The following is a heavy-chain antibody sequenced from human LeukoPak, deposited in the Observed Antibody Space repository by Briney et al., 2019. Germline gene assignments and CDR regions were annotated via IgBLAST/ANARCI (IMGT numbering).Heavy chain of an antibody. CDR2: IFPCDSYT. V-gene: IGHV5-51*01. D-gene: IGHD3-3*01. CDR1: GYKFTSYW. CDR3: ARMDGFWSGYYYFDY. J-gene: IGHJ4*02. Sequence: GESLKISFRGSGYKFTSYWIGWVRQMPVKGLEWIGSIFPCDSYTRYSPSFQGQVTISTDKSISTAHLQWSSLKASDTAMYYCARMDGFWSGYYYFDYWGQGTLVTVSS.